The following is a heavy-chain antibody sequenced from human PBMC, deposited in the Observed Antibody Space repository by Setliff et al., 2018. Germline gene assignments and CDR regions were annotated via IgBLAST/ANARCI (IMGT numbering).Heavy chain of an antibody. J-gene: IGHJ4*02. V-gene: IGHV1-24*01. CDR3: ATQPLQWELLGFDY. Sequence: GASVKVSCKVSGYTLTELSMPWVRQAPGKGLEWRGGFDPEDVETIYAQQFQGRVTMTEDTSTDTAYMELSSLRSEHTAVYYCATQPLQWELLGFDYWGQGTLVTVSS. CDR1: GYTLTELS. D-gene: IGHD1-26*01. CDR2: FDPEDVET.